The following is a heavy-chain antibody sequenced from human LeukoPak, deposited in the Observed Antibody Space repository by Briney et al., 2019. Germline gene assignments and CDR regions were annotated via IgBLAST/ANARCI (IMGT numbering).Heavy chain of an antibody. CDR3: ARGGDYSSSANPDY. V-gene: IGHV1-69*05. CDR2: IIPIFGTA. D-gene: IGHD6-6*01. CDR1: GGTFSSYA. J-gene: IGHJ4*02. Sequence: SVKVSCKASGGTFSSYAISWVRQVPGQGLEWMGGIIPIFGTANYAQKFQGRVTITTDESTSTAYMELSSLRSEDTAVYYCARGGDYSSSANPDYWGQGTLVTVSS.